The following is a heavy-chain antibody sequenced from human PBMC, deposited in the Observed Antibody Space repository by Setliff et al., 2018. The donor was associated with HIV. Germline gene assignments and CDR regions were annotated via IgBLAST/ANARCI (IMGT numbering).Heavy chain of an antibody. D-gene: IGHD3-22*01. CDR2: MYDGGTT. CDR1: GFTFSTYW. J-gene: IGHJ4*02. Sequence: PGGSLRLSCAASGFTFSTYWMTWVRQAPGKRLEWVALMYDGGTTHYSDSVKGRFTISRDISKNTLDLQMNSLRVDDTAVYYCAKGSGFYDYWGQGTLVTVSS. V-gene: IGHV3-53*01. CDR3: AKGSGFYDY.